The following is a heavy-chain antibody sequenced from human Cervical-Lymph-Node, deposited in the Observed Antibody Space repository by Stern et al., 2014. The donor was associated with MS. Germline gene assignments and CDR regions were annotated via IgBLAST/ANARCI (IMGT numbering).Heavy chain of an antibody. CDR2: IYYSGST. Sequence: QLQLQESGPGLVKPSQTLSLTCTVSGGSISSGGYYWSWIRQHPGKGLERFGYIYYSGSTYYNPSLKSRVTISVDTSKNQFSLKLSSVTAADTAVYYCAREGGVAVAVDYWGQGTLVTVSS. V-gene: IGHV4-31*03. CDR1: GGSISSGGYY. CDR3: AREGGVAVAVDY. D-gene: IGHD6-19*01. J-gene: IGHJ4*02.